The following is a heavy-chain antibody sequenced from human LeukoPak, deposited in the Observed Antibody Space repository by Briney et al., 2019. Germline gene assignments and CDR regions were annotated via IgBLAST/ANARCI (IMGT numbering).Heavy chain of an antibody. V-gene: IGHV3-23*01. D-gene: IGHD3-10*01. J-gene: IGHJ4*02. CDR1: GFTFSSYG. Sequence: GGSLRLSCAASGFTFSSYGMSWVRQAPGKGLEWVSAISGSGGSTYYADSVKGRFTISRDNSKNTLYLQMNSLRAEDTAVYYCARGGWFGIYDYWGQGTLVTVSS. CDR3: ARGGWFGIYDY. CDR2: ISGSGGST.